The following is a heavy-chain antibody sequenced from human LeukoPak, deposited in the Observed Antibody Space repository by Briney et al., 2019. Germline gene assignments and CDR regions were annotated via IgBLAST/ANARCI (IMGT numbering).Heavy chain of an antibody. V-gene: IGHV1-3*01. Sequence: GASVKVSRKASGYMFTNYAMHWVRQAPGQRLEWMGWINAGNGNTKYSQKFQGRVTITRDTSATTAYMELSSLRSEDTAVYYCARGLLWFGELSPPSYWGQGTLVTVSS. J-gene: IGHJ4*02. CDR1: GYMFTNYA. CDR2: INAGNGNT. D-gene: IGHD3-10*01. CDR3: ARGLLWFGELSPPSY.